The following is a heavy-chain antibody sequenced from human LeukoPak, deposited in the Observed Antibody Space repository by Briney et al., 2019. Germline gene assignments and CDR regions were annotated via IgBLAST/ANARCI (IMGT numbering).Heavy chain of an antibody. CDR3: ARGNYCGGDCYPLDY. D-gene: IGHD2-21*01. CDR2: IIPIFGTA. CDR1: GGTFSSYA. V-gene: IGHV1-69*05. Sequence: SVKVSCKASGGTFSSYAISWVRQAPGQGLEWMGGIIPIFGTANYAQKFQGRVTITTDESTSTAYMELSSLRSEDTAVYYCARGNYCGGDCYPLDYWGQGTLVTVSS. J-gene: IGHJ4*02.